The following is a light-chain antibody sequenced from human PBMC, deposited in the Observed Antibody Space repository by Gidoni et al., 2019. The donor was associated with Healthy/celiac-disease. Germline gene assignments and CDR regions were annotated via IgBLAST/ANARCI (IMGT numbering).Light chain of an antibody. J-gene: IGLJ1*01. V-gene: IGLV1-40*01. CDR2: GNS. Sequence: QSVLTQPPSVSWAPGQSVTISCTRTSSNIGAGYVVHWYQQLPGTAPKLLIYGNSNRPSGVPDRFSGSKSGTSAALAITGLQAEDEADYYCQSYDSSLSVFGTGTKVTVL. CDR3: QSYDSSLSV. CDR1: SSNIGAGYV.